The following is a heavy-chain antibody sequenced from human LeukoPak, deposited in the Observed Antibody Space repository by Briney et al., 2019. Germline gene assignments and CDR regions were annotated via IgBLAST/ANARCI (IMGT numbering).Heavy chain of an antibody. Sequence: SETLSLTCTVSGASISTNSYYWGWIRQPPGKGLEWIGSIYYSGSTYYNPSLKSRVTISVDTSKNQFSLKLSSVTAADTAVYYCARINTGSTVPYGGMDVWGKGTTVTVSS. D-gene: IGHD4-17*01. CDR3: ARINTGSTVPYGGMDV. J-gene: IGHJ6*03. CDR1: GASISTNSYY. V-gene: IGHV4-39*07. CDR2: IYYSGST.